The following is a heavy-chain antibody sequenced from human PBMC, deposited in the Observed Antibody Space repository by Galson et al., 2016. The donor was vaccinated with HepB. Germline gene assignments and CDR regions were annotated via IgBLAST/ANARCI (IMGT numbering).Heavy chain of an antibody. CDR1: GFTLSSYA. V-gene: IGHV3-30-3*01. Sequence: SLRLPCAASGFTLSSYAMHWVRQAPGKGLEWVAVISFDGSNKYYADSVQSRFTISRDNSKNTLYLQMNSLRAEDTAVYYCASLRFKGFDLWGRGTLVTVSS. CDR3: ASLRFKGFDL. D-gene: IGHD3-3*01. J-gene: IGHJ2*01. CDR2: ISFDGSNK.